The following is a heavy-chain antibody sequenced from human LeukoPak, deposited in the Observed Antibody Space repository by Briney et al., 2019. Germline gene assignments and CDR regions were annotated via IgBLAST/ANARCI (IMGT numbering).Heavy chain of an antibody. V-gene: IGHV1-18*01. J-gene: IGHJ4*02. D-gene: IGHD3-9*01. CDR1: GYTFTSYG. CDR2: ISTYNADT. Sequence: ASVKVSCKASGYTFTSYGISWVRQAPGQGLEWMGWISTYNADTDYAQNFQGRVTMTTETSTSTAYIELRSLRSDDTAVYYCARDPGQYYDILTGYYTPYYFDYWGQGTLLTVSS. CDR3: ARDPGQYYDILTGYYTPYYFDY.